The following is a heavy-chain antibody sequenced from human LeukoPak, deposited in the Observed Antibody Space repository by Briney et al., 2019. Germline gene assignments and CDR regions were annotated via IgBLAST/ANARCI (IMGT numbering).Heavy chain of an antibody. CDR2: ISWNSGSI. CDR3: ARDRTPYDSYDY. Sequence: GRSLRLSCAASGFTFDDYAMHWVRQAPGKGLEWVSGISWNSGSIGYADSVKGRFTISRDNAKNSLYLQMNSLRAEDTAVYYCARDRTPYDSYDYWGQGTLVTVSS. J-gene: IGHJ4*02. CDR1: GFTFDDYA. V-gene: IGHV3-9*01. D-gene: IGHD3-16*01.